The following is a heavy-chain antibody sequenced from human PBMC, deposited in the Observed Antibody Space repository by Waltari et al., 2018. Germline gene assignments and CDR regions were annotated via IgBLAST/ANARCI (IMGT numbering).Heavy chain of an antibody. CDR2: ITHSGST. D-gene: IGHD2-2*01. V-gene: IGHV4-34*02. CDR3: ARGKEYQLLYPPIWYFDL. Sequence: QVHLQQWGAGLLKHSETLSLTCAVYGGSFSGYYLSWLRQSPGKGLEWVGEITHSGSTSYNPSLRSRVTMSLETSKEQFSLKLSSMTAADTAIYYCARGKEYQLLYPPIWYFDLWGRGTLVTVSS. CDR1: GGSFSGYY. J-gene: IGHJ2*01.